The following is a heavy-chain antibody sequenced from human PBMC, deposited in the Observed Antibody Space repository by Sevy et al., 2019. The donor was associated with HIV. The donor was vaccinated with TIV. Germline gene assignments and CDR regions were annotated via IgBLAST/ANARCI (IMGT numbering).Heavy chain of an antibody. V-gene: IGHV3-15*01. J-gene: IGHJ6*02. CDR1: RFTFNNAW. CDR3: TQAQGYSDLQDGMDV. CDR2: IKSKSDGGTT. Sequence: GGSLRLSCAASRFTFNNAWMSWVRQAPGKGLEWVGRIKSKSDGGTTEYAAPVKGRFTISRDDSKNTLYLQMNSLKTEATAVYYCTQAQGYSDLQDGMDVWGHGTTVTVSS. D-gene: IGHD4-17*01.